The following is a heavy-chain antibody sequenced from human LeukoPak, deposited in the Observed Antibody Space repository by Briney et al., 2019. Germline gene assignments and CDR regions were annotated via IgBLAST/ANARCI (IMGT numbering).Heavy chain of an antibody. CDR1: GGSISSYY. Sequence: SETLSLTCTVSGGSISSYYLSWIRQPPGKGLEWIGIYYSGNTNHNPSLKSRVTISVDTSKKQFSLKLSSVTAADTAVYYCARKSGSDVFDIWGQGTMVTVSS. CDR3: ARKSGSDVFDI. V-gene: IGHV4-59*08. CDR2: IYYSGNT. D-gene: IGHD3-3*01. J-gene: IGHJ3*02.